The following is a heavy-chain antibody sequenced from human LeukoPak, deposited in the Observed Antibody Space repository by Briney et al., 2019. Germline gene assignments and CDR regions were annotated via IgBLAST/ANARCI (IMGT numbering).Heavy chain of an antibody. Sequence: GGSLRLSCAASGFTFSSYAMNWVRQAPGKGLEWVSAISTGGGTTYYADSVKGRFTISRDNSKNTLYLQLNILRADDTAVYYCARGCRSGGSCSTYGMDVWGQGTTVTVSS. J-gene: IGHJ6*02. CDR2: ISTGGGTT. D-gene: IGHD2-15*01. V-gene: IGHV3-23*01. CDR3: ARGCRSGGSCSTYGMDV. CDR1: GFTFSSYA.